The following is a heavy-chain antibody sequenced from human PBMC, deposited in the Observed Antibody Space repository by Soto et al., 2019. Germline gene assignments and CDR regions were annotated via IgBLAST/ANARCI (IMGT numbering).Heavy chain of an antibody. D-gene: IGHD4-17*01. Sequence: QVQLVQSGAEVKKPGASVKVSGKASGYTFTSYYMHWVRQAPGQGLEWMGIINPSGGSTSYAQKFQGRVTMTRDTSTSTVYMELSSLRSEDTAVYYCARVPLILTTVTEAYFDYWGQGTLVTVSS. CDR3: ARVPLILTTVTEAYFDY. CDR2: INPSGGST. J-gene: IGHJ4*02. V-gene: IGHV1-46*01. CDR1: GYTFTSYY.